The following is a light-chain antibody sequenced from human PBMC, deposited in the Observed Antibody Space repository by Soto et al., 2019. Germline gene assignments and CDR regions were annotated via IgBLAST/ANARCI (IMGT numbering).Light chain of an antibody. J-gene: IGKJ4*01. CDR2: DTS. V-gene: IGKV3-20*01. CDR3: QQYGSLVPGLT. Sequence: EIVLTQSPGTLSLSPGERATLSCRAGQSVSSNYLAWYQQKPGQAPRLLIYDTSSRASDIPDRFSGSGSGTDFSLTISRLEPEDFAVYYCQQYGSLVPGLTFGGGTKVDIK. CDR1: QSVSSNY.